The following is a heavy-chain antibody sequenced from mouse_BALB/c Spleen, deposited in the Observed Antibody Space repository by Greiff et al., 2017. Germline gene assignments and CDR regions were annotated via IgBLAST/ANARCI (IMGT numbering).Heavy chain of an antibody. D-gene: IGHD5-5*01. V-gene: IGHV14-3*02. CDR3: ARLDYLYAMDY. CDR1: GFNIKDTY. Sequence: DVQLQQSGAELVKPGASVKLSCTASGFNIKDTYMHWVKQRPEQGLEWIGRIDPANGNTKYDPKFQGKATITADTSSNTAYLQLSSLTSEDTAVYYCARLDYLYAMDYWGQGTSVTVSS. CDR2: IDPANGNT. J-gene: IGHJ4*01.